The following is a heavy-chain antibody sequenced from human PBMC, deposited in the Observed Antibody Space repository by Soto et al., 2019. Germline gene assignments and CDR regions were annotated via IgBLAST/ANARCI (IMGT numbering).Heavy chain of an antibody. V-gene: IGHV4-59*01. D-gene: IGHD6-13*01. Sequence: SETLSLTCTVSGGSISSYYWSWIRQPPGKGLEWIGYIYYSGSTNYNPSLKSRVTISVDTSKNQFSLKLSSVTAADTAVYYCAREKAAGTFDYWGQGTLVTVSS. J-gene: IGHJ4*02. CDR1: GGSISSYY. CDR3: AREKAAGTFDY. CDR2: IYYSGST.